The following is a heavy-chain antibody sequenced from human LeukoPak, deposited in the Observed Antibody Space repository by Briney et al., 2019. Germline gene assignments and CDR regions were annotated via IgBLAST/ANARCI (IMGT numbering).Heavy chain of an antibody. J-gene: IGHJ4*02. CDR3: ARAENSGYHRGWFDY. CDR1: GFTVSSDY. CDR2: IYSGGST. D-gene: IGHD5-12*01. Sequence: GGSLRLSCAASGFTVSSDYMSWVRQAPGKGLEWVSVIYSGGSTYYADSVKGRFTISRDNAKNTLYLQMNSLRAEDTAVYYCARAENSGYHRGWFDYWGQGTLVTVSS. V-gene: IGHV3-66*02.